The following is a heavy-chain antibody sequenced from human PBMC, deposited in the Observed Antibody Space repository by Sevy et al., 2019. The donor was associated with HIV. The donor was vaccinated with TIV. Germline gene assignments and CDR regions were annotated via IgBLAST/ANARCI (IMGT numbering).Heavy chain of an antibody. V-gene: IGHV3-48*02. CDR2: ISSSSSTI. CDR3: AREYYGSGSYEDFDP. CDR1: GFTFSSYS. D-gene: IGHD3-10*01. J-gene: IGHJ5*02. Sequence: GGSLRLSCAASGFTFSSYSMNWVRQAPGKGLEWVSYISSSSSTIYYADSVKGRFTISRYNAKNSLYLQMNSLRDEDTAVYYCAREYYGSGSYEDFDPWGQGTLVTVSS.